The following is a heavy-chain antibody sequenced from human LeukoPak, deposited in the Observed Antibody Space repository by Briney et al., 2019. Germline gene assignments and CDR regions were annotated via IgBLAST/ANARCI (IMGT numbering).Heavy chain of an antibody. CDR3: AARDILTGLHDY. J-gene: IGHJ4*02. V-gene: IGHV4-34*01. Sequence: SETLSLTCAVYGGSFSGYYWSWIRQPPGKGLEWIGEINHSGNTNYNPSLKSRVTISVDTSKNHFSLNLSSVTAADTAIYYCAARDILTGLHDYWGQGTLDTVSS. CDR1: GGSFSGYY. CDR2: INHSGNT. D-gene: IGHD3-9*01.